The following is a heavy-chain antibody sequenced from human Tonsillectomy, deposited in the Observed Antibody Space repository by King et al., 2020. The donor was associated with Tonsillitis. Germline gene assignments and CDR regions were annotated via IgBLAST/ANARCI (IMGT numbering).Heavy chain of an antibody. D-gene: IGHD2/OR15-2a*01. J-gene: IGHJ6*02. CDR2: ISRTGSTM. CDR1: GFTFWDYY. V-gene: IGHV3-11*01. CDR3: ARGNIVMDV. Sequence: VQLVQSGGGLVKPGGSLRLSCAASGFTFWDYYMTWIRQAPEKGLEWGSYISRTGSTMYYADSVKGRFTVSRGNAKNSLYLQMNSLRAEDTAVYYCARGNIVMDVWGQGTTVTVSS.